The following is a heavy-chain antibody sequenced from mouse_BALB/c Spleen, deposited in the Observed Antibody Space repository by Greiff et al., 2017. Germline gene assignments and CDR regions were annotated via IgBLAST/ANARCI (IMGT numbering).Heavy chain of an antibody. CDR1: GYSITSDYA. V-gene: IGHV3-2*02. CDR2: ISYSGST. D-gene: IGHD1-1*01. CDR3: ARGEYGSPFAY. J-gene: IGHJ3*01. Sequence: EVKLVESGPGLVKPSQSLSLTCTVTGYSITSDYAWNWIRQFPGNKLEWMGYISYSGSTSYNPSLKSRISITRDTSKNQFFLQLNSVTTEDTATYYCARGEYGSPFAYWGQGTLVTVSA.